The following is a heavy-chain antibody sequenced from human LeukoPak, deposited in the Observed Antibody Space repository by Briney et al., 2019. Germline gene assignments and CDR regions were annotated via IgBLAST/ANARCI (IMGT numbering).Heavy chain of an antibody. V-gene: IGHV4-34*01. J-gene: IGHJ4*02. CDR1: GGSFSGYY. CDR2: INHSGST. Sequence: KTSETLSLACAVYGGSFSGYYWSWIRQPPGKGLEWIGEINHSGSTNYNPSLKSRVTISVDTSKNQFSLKLSSVTAADTAVYYCASRMATIDYWGQGTLVTVSS. CDR3: ASRMATIDY. D-gene: IGHD5-24*01.